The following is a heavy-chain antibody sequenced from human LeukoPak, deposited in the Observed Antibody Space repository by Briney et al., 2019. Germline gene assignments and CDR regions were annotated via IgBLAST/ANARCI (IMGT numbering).Heavy chain of an antibody. CDR2: ISSSGAST. D-gene: IGHD3-10*01. CDR1: GFTFSSYA. V-gene: IGHV3-23*01. CDR3: ARVGGSSDFDY. J-gene: IGHJ4*02. Sequence: PGGSLRLSCAASGFTFSSYAMSWVRQAPGKGLEWVSVISSSGASTYYADSVKGRFTISRDNAKDTLYLQMNSLRAEDTAVYYCARVGGSSDFDYWGQGTLVTVSS.